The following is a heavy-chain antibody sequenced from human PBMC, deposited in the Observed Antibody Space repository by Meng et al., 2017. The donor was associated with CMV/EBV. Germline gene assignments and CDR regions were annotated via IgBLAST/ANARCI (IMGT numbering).Heavy chain of an antibody. CDR2: INPNSGGT. CDR3: ARDGQGPSPLGQNWFDP. CDR1: GYTFTGYY. D-gene: IGHD3/OR15-3a*01. Sequence: ASVKVSCKASGYTFTGYYMHWVRQAPGQGLEWMGWINPNSGGTNYAQKFQGRVTMTRDTSISIAYMELSRLRSDDTAVYYCARDGQGPSPLGQNWFDPWGQGTLVTVSS. V-gene: IGHV1-2*02. J-gene: IGHJ5*02.